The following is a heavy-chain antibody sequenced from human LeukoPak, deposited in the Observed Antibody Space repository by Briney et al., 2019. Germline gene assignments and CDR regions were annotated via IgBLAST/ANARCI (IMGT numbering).Heavy chain of an antibody. D-gene: IGHD6-13*01. CDR3: ARVIRAAPGKGYFDY. Sequence: GSLRLSCATSGFIFSTYALSWVRQAPGKGLEWASSISGGGGSTYHADSVKGRFTISRDSSKNTLYLQMNSLRAEDTAIYYCARVIRAAPGKGYFDYWGQGTLVTVSS. J-gene: IGHJ4*02. CDR2: ISGGGGST. V-gene: IGHV3-23*01. CDR1: GFIFSTYA.